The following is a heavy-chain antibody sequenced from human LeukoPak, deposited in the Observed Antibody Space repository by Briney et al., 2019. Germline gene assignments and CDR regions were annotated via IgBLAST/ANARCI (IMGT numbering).Heavy chain of an antibody. J-gene: IGHJ4*02. D-gene: IGHD6-13*01. Sequence: GESLKVSCKGSGYSFTSYWIGWVRQMPGKGLEWMGIIYPGDSDTRYSPSFQGQVTISADKSISTAYLQWSSLKASDTAMYYCAGRGYSSSWQLNCFDYWGQGTLVTVSS. CDR2: IYPGDSDT. V-gene: IGHV5-51*01. CDR3: AGRGYSSSWQLNCFDY. CDR1: GYSFTSYW.